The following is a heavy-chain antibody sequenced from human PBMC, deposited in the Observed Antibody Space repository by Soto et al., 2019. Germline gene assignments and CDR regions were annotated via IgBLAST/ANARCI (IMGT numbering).Heavy chain of an antibody. V-gene: IGHV4-39*01. J-gene: IGHJ5*02. D-gene: IGHD6-13*01. CDR2: IYYSGST. CDR1: GDSISSSSYY. Sequence: PSETLSLTCTVSGDSISSSSYYWGWIRQPPGKGLEWIGSIYYSGSTYYNPSLKSRVTISVDTSKNQFSLKLSSVTAADTAVYYCARGGIAAAGNNWFDPWGQGTLVTVSS. CDR3: ARGGIAAAGNNWFDP.